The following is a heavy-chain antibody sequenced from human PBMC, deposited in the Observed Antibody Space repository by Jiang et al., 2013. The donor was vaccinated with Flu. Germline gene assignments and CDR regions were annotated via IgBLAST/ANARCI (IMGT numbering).Heavy chain of an antibody. J-gene: IGHJ3*01. CDR1: GFTFNSCG. CDR2: LWYDGRTK. D-gene: IGHD6-6*01. V-gene: IGHV3-33*06. CDR3: AKDLGDGSSSRNDAFDV. Sequence: ESGGGVIQPGTSLRLSCAISGFTFNSCGMQWVRQAPGKGLEWVAVLWYDGRTKYYGDSVKGRSTISRDDSKNMLYLQMDGLRVDDTAVYYCAKDLGDGSSSRNDAFDVWGQGTMVTVSS.